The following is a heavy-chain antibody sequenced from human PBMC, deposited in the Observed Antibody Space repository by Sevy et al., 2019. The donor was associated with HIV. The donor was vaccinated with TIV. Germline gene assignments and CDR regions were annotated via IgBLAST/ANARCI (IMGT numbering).Heavy chain of an antibody. D-gene: IGHD3-22*01. CDR2: FDPEDGET. J-gene: IGHJ4*02. CDR1: GYTLTKLG. CDR3: ATTKDYYESSGSPFDY. Sequence: ASVKVSCKVSGYTLTKLGMHWVRQAPGKGLEWMGGFDPEDGETIYAQKFQGRLTMTEDTSTDTAYMDLSSLRSEDTAVYFCATTKDYYESSGSPFDYWGQGTVVTVSS. V-gene: IGHV1-24*01.